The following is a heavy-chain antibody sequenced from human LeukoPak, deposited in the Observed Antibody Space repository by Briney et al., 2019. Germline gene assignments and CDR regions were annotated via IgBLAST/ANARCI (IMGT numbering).Heavy chain of an antibody. D-gene: IGHD3-10*01. CDR1: GGSISSYY. CDR2: IYYSGST. Sequence: SETLSLTCTVSGGSISSYYWSWIRQPPGKGLEWIGYIYYSGSTNYNPSLKSRVTISVDTSKNQFSLKLSSVTAADTAVYYCARGGNYGSGSYYYGDRFDPWGQGTLVTVSS. V-gene: IGHV4-59*01. J-gene: IGHJ5*02. CDR3: ARGGNYGSGSYYYGDRFDP.